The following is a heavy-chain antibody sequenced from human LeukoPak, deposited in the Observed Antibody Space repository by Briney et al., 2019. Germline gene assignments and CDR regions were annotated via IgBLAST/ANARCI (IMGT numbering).Heavy chain of an antibody. D-gene: IGHD3-16*01. CDR3: ARVPRWGITFGGVTENWFDP. Sequence: ASVKVSCKASGYTFTSYGISWVRQAPGQGLEWMGWISAYNGNTNYAQKLQGRVTMTTDTSTSTAYMELRSLRSDDTAVYYCARVPRWGITFGGVTENWFDPWGQGTLVTVSS. V-gene: IGHV1-18*01. CDR2: ISAYNGNT. J-gene: IGHJ5*02. CDR1: GYTFTSYG.